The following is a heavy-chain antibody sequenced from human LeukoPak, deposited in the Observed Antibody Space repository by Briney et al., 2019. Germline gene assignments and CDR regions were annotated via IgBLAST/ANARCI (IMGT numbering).Heavy chain of an antibody. Sequence: AGSLRLSCAASGFTVSSNYMSWVRQVPGKGLEWVSVIYSGGSTYYADSVKGRFTISRDNSKNTLYLQMNSLRAADTAVYYCASSPIVGGILYWGQGTLVAVAS. V-gene: IGHV3-53*01. CDR2: IYSGGST. CDR1: GFTVSSNY. J-gene: IGHJ4*02. D-gene: IGHD1-26*01. CDR3: ASSPIVGGILY.